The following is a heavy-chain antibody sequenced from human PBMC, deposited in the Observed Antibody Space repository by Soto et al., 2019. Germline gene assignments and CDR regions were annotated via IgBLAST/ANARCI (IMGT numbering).Heavy chain of an antibody. J-gene: IGHJ5*02. CDR3: ARQAAAPGIALWFDP. V-gene: IGHV4-39*01. CDR2: IFYAGNP. D-gene: IGHD6-13*01. Sequence: QLQLQESGPGLVKPSETLSLTCKVSGGSISSSRSYWAWFRQPPGKELEWIANIFYAGNPYYNPSLQSRVTVSVDTSKNPCSLKLASVTAAATAVYYCARQAAAPGIALWFDPWCQGTMVTVAS. CDR1: GGSISSSRSY.